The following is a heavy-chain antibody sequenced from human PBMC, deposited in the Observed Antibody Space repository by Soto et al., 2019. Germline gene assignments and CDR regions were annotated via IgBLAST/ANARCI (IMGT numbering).Heavy chain of an antibody. V-gene: IGHV5-51*01. D-gene: IGHD7-27*01. CDR2: INPGDSES. J-gene: IGHJ6*02. Sequence: PGESLKISCKASGYSFSNYWIGWVRQMPGKGLEWMAIINPGDSESRYSPSFQGQVTISADKSISTAYLQWSSLKASDTAMYYCARITGDTLYYYGMDVWGQGTTVTVSS. CDR1: GYSFSNYW. CDR3: ARITGDTLYYYGMDV.